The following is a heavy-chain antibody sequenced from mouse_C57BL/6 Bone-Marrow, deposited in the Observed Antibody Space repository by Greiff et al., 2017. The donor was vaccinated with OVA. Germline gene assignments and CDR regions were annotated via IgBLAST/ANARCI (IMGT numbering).Heavy chain of an antibody. CDR3: AYGGYYGEYALDY. J-gene: IGHJ2*01. CDR1: GYTFTSYW. D-gene: IGHD1-1*01. Sequence: VQLQQPGAELVKPGASVKLSCKASGYTFTSYWMHWVKQRPGRGLEWIGRIDPSSGDTNYNEKFKSKATLTVDKSSSTAYMQLSSLTSEDSAVYYYAYGGYYGEYALDYWGQGTTITVSS. CDR2: IDPSSGDT. V-gene: IGHV1-72*01.